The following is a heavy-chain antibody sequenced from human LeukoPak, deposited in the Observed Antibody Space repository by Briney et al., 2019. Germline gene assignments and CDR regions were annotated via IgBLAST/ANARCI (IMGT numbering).Heavy chain of an antibody. CDR3: AREEVDCSGGSCYGGWVND. CDR1: GYTFTSYY. V-gene: IGHV1-46*01. Sequence: GASVKVSCKASGYTFTSYYMHWVRQAPGQGLEWMGIINPSGGSTSYAQKFQGRVTMTRDTSTSTVYMELSSLRSEDTAVYYCAREEVDCSGGSCYGGWVNDWGQGTLVTVSS. CDR2: INPSGGST. D-gene: IGHD2-15*01. J-gene: IGHJ4*02.